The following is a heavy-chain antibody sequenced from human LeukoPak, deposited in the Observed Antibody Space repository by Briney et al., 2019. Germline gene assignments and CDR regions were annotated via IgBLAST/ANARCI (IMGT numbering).Heavy chain of an antibody. Sequence: SVKVSCKASGGTFRSGSINWVRQAPGQGLEWMGRIVPMPDITTYSQTFQGRVTITAGKSTSTAYMELSSLTSEDTAVYYCARASDLVTTWDYFDSWGQGSLVIVSS. D-gene: IGHD4-17*01. CDR2: IVPMPDIT. V-gene: IGHV1-69*02. CDR1: GGTFRSGS. CDR3: ARASDLVTTWDYFDS. J-gene: IGHJ4*02.